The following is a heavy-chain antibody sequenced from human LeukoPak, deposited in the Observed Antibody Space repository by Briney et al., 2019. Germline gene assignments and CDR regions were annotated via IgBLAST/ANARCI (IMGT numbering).Heavy chain of an antibody. J-gene: IGHJ4*02. V-gene: IGHV1-2*02. CDR3: ARSVAARHGTFHY. CDR2: INPHSGDT. Sequence: ASVKVSCKASGYTFIGFFIHWVRQAPGQGPEWMGWINPHSGDTSFAQQFQGRVTLTRDTSISTAYLELTSQRSDDTAVYYCARSVAARHGTFHYWGQGTLVTASA. D-gene: IGHD6-6*01. CDR1: GYTFIGFF.